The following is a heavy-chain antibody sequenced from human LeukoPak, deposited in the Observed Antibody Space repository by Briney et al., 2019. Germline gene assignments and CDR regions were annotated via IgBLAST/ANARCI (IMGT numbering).Heavy chain of an antibody. CDR3: ARSMVRGVIGVLDY. J-gene: IGHJ4*02. CDR2: ISYDGSNK. V-gene: IGHV3-30-3*01. D-gene: IGHD3-10*01. CDR1: GFTFSSYA. Sequence: GGSLRLSCAASGFTFSSYAMHWVRQAPGKGLEWVAVISYDGSNKYYADSVKGRSTISRDNSKNTLYLQMNSLRAEDTAVYYCARSMVRGVIGVLDYWGQGTLVTVSS.